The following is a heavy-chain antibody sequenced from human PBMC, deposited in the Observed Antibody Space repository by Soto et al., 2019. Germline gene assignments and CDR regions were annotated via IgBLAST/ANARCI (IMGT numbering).Heavy chain of an antibody. J-gene: IGHJ6*03. CDR2: INHSGST. V-gene: IGHV4-34*01. D-gene: IGHD6-13*01. CDR3: ARGPAAAGYYYYYIDV. CDR1: GGSFSGYY. Sequence: SETLSLTCAVYGGSFSGYYWSWIRQPPGKGLEWIGEINHSGSTNYNPSLKSRLTISADTSKNQFSLKLSSVTAAGTAVYYCARGPAAAGYYYYYIDVWGKGTTVTVSS.